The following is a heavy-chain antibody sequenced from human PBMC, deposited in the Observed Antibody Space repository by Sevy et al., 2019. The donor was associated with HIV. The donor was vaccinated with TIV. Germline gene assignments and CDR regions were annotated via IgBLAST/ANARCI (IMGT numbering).Heavy chain of an antibody. CDR2: ISVNNGNR. D-gene: IGHD6-13*01. CDR1: GYTFTTYA. V-gene: IGHV1-18*01. CDR3: ARVVMSSSWPCFDY. Sequence: ASVKVSCKASGYTFTTYAITWVRQAPGEGLEWMGWISVNNGNRNYAQTVQDRVTMTTDTSTNTAYMELRGLRSDDTAMYYCARVVMSSSWPCFDYWGQGTLVTVSS. J-gene: IGHJ4*02.